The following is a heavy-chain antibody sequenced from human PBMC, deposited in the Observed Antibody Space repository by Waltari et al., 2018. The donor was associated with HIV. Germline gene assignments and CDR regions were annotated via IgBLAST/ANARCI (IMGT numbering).Heavy chain of an antibody. CDR1: GGTFNSYA. V-gene: IGHV1-69*01. CDR2: TIPMFGAE. CDR3: ARMAITETIQYFQH. D-gene: IGHD1-20*01. Sequence: QVQLVQSGAEVKQPGSSVKVSCKASGGTFNSYAISWVRQAPGQGLEWMGGTIPMFGAEKYAQQFQGRVTVTADESTGTAYMELSSLRSEDTAVYYCARMAITETIQYFQHWGQGTLITVSS. J-gene: IGHJ1*01.